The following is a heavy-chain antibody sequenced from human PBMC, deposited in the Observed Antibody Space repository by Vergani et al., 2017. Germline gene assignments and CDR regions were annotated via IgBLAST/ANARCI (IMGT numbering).Heavy chain of an antibody. CDR2: IDPNSVDT. J-gene: IGHJ5*02. Sequence: QAQLVQSGAEVKKPGASVRVSCKASGFTFTSYHIHWVRQAPGQGLDWLGRIDPNSVDTRSSQRFQDRVTITRDPSFSTGYLLMPKLRPVDTPIICLARVILGCSRTNCFTDPWGQETLVTVSS. D-gene: IGHD2-2*01. CDR1: GFTFTSYH. CDR3: ARVILGCSRTNCFTDP. V-gene: IGHV1-2*06.